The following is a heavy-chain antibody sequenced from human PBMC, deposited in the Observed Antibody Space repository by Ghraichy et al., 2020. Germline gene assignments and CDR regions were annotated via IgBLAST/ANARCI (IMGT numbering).Heavy chain of an antibody. CDR2: INPNSGGT. D-gene: IGHD3-22*01. CDR3: ARDTGYYDSSGYYY. CDR1: GYTFTGYY. J-gene: IGHJ4*02. Sequence: ASVKVSCKASGYTFTGYYMHWVRQAPGQGLEWMGWINPNSGGTNYAQKFQGWVTMTRDTSISTAYMELSRLRSDDTAVYYCARDTGYYDSSGYYYWGQGTLVTVSS. V-gene: IGHV1-2*04.